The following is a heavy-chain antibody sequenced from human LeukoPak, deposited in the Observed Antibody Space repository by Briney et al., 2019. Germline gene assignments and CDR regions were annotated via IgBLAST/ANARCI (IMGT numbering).Heavy chain of an antibody. J-gene: IGHJ4*02. CDR3: ASTQWLYDSPFDY. CDR2: INPSGGST. V-gene: IGHV1-46*01. CDR1: GYTFTSYY. Sequence: GASVKVSCKASGYTFTSYYMHWVRQAPGQGLEWMGIINPSGGSTSYAQKFQGRVTMTRDMSTSTVYMELSSLRSEDTAEYYCASTQWLYDSPFDYWGQGTLVTVSS. D-gene: IGHD6-19*01.